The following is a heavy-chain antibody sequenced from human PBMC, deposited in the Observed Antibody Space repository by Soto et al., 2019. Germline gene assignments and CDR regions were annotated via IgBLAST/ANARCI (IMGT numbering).Heavy chain of an antibody. CDR1: GYSFTSYW. CDR2: IYPGDSDT. V-gene: IGHV5-51*01. Sequence: GESLKISCKVSGYSFTSYWIGGVRQMPGKGLEWMGIIYPGDSDTRYSPSFQGQVTISADKSISTAYLQWSSLKASDTAMYYCARLDPDYYYYYGMDVWGQGTTVTVSS. J-gene: IGHJ6*02. CDR3: ARLDPDYYYYYGMDV.